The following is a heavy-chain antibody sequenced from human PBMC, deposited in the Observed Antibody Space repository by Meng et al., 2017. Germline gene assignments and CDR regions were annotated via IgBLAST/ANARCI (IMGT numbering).Heavy chain of an antibody. D-gene: IGHD3-10*01. Sequence: GESLKISCAASGFSFSNYDMHWVRQAPGNGLEWVAAVWYDETYKFYADSVKGRFTISRDKSKNTVYLQMNSLRAEDTAIYYCATELGHGAGSLVFDIWGQGTMVTVSS. CDR1: GFSFSNYD. CDR2: VWYDETYK. CDR3: ATELGHGAGSLVFDI. V-gene: IGHV3-33*01. J-gene: IGHJ3*02.